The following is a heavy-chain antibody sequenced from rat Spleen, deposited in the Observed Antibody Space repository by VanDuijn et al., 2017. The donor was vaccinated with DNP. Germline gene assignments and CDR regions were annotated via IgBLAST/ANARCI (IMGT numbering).Heavy chain of an antibody. V-gene: IGHV5-20*01. CDR3: TTADF. CDR2: ISYDGNST. J-gene: IGHJ2*01. CDR1: GFTFSAYY. Sequence: EVQLVESGGGLVQPGRSLKLSCAASGFTFSAYYMAWVRQAPTKGLEWVAAISYDGNSTYYRDSVKGRFTISRENAQSSLDLQMDSLRSEDTATYYCTTADFWGQGVMVTVSS.